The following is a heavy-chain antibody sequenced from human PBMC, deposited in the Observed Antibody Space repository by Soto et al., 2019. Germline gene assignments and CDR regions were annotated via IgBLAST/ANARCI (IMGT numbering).Heavy chain of an antibody. CDR2: IIPILGIA. D-gene: IGHD3-10*01. Sequence: SVKVSCKASGGTFSSYTISWVRQAPGQGLEWMGRIIPILGIANYAQKFQGRVTITADKSTSTAYMELSSLRYEDTAVYYCARDVVRGVIADYWGQGTLVTVSS. CDR3: ARDVVRGVIADY. J-gene: IGHJ4*02. V-gene: IGHV1-69*04. CDR1: GGTFSSYT.